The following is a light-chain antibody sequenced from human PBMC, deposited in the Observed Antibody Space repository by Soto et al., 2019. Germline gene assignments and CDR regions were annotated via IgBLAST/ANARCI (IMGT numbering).Light chain of an antibody. CDR1: GSDVGGYDY. CDR3: SSYTSSSTYV. J-gene: IGLJ1*01. V-gene: IGLV2-14*01. CDR2: EVT. Sequence: QSVLTQPASVSGAPGQSITISCTGTGSDVGGYDYVSWYQHHPGKAPKVMIYEVTNRPSGVSNRCSGSKSGNTASLTISGLLAEDEADYYCSSYTSSSTYVFGTGTKLTVL.